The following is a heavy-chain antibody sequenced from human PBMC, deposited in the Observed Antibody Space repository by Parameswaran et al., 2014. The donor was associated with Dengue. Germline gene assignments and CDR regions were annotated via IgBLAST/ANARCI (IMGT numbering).Heavy chain of an antibody. CDR1: GGSISSGGYY. D-gene: IGHD6-6*01. Sequence: LRLSCTVSGGSISSGGYYWSWIRQHPGKGLEWIGYIYYSGSTYYNPSLKSRVTISVDTSKNQFSLKLSSVTAADTAVYYCARNIAARPFDYWGQGTLVTVSS. CDR2: IYYSGST. V-gene: IGHV4-31*03. J-gene: IGHJ4*02. CDR3: ARNIAARPFDY.